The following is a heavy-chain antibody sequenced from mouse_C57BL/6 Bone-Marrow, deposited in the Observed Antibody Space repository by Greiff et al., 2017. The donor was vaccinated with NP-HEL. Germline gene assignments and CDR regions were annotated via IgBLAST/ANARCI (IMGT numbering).Heavy chain of an antibody. D-gene: IGHD3-2*02. CDR1: GYAFSSYW. CDR2: IYPGDGDT. V-gene: IGHV1-80*01. Sequence: VQLQQSGAELVKPGASVKISCKASGYAFSSYWMNWVKQRPGKGLEWIGQIYPGDGDTNYNGKFKGKATLTADKSSSTAYMQLSSLTSEDSAVYFCARNAQVGAMDYWGQGTSVTVSS. J-gene: IGHJ4*01. CDR3: ARNAQVGAMDY.